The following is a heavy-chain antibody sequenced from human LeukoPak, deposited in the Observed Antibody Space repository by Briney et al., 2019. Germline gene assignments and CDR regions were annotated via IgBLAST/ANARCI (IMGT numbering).Heavy chain of an antibody. CDR3: AREDTYGYTYYGMDV. D-gene: IGHD5-18*01. CDR2: ISSSRNTV. J-gene: IGHJ6*02. Sequence: GGSLRLPCAASEFIFSSYDMNWVRQAPGKGLEWISYISSSRNTVKYADSVKGRFTISRDNAKNSLPLQMNSLRAEDTAVYYCAREDTYGYTYYGMDVWGQGTTVTVSS. CDR1: EFIFSSYD. V-gene: IGHV3-48*03.